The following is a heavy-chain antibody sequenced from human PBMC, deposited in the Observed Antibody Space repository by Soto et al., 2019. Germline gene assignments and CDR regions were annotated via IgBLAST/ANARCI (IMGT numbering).Heavy chain of an antibody. D-gene: IGHD2-21*01. CDR3: ARLRIATNNYKWFDP. CDR2: IYVTGAV. J-gene: IGHJ5*02. V-gene: IGHV4-31*03. Sequence: PSETLSLTCSVSGAALNSGNYYWSWIRQVPGNGLEWIGHIYVTGAVDYNPSLRDRITISQDTSERQFSLNLRLVTAADTAAYYCARLRIATNNYKWFDPWRQGTLVTVSS. CDR1: GAALNSGNYY.